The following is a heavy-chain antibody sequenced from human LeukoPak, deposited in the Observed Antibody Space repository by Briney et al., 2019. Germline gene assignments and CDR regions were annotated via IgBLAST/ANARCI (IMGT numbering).Heavy chain of an antibody. Sequence: PGGALRLSCAASGFTFSNYAMTWVRQAPGKGLEWVSTIHPSGGRSFYAVSVKGHFTISRDNSKNTLHLQMNSLRGEDTAVYYCAKDRGSGWLGGYYFDYWGQGTLVTVSS. CDR3: AKDRGSGWLGGYYFDY. D-gene: IGHD6-19*01. CDR2: IHPSGGRS. CDR1: GFTFSNYA. J-gene: IGHJ4*02. V-gene: IGHV3-23*01.